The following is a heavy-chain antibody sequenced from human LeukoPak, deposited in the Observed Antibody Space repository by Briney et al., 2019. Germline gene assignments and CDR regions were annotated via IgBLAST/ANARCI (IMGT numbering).Heavy chain of an antibody. V-gene: IGHV4-59*01. J-gene: IGHJ5*02. CDR2: ISYTGST. CDR3: ARAGTPITMIVVESNWFDP. Sequence: SETLSLTCTVSGGSISDSYWTWIRQPPGTGLEWIGYISYTGSTNYNPSLKSRVTMSVDTSKNQFSLKLSSVTAADTAVYYCARAGTPITMIVVESNWFDPWGRGTLVTVSS. CDR1: GGSISDSY. D-gene: IGHD3-22*01.